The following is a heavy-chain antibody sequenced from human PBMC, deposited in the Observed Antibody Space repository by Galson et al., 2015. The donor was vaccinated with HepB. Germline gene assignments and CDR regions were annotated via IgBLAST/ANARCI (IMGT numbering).Heavy chain of an antibody. J-gene: IGHJ4*02. V-gene: IGHV1-2*02. CDR2: INSNSGGT. CDR3: ARVEYHILTGYYPFDY. CDR1: GYTFTDYY. D-gene: IGHD3-9*01. Sequence: VKVSCKASGYTFTDYYMHWVRQAPRQGLEWMGWINSNSGGTNYAQKFQGRVTMTRDTSISTAYMELSRLRSDDTAVYYCARVEYHILTGYYPFDYWGQGTLVTVSS.